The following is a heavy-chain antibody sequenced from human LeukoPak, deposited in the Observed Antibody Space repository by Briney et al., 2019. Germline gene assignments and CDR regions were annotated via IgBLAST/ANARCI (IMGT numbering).Heavy chain of an antibody. CDR3: ARDVHILLVPAAVAY. J-gene: IGHJ4*02. CDR2: IGTAGDT. V-gene: IGHV3-13*01. CDR1: GFTFSSYD. Sequence: GGSLRLSCAASGFTFSSYDMHWVRQAPGKGLEWVSAIGTAGDTHYPGSVKGRFTISRDNSKNTLYLQMNSLRAEDTAIYYCARDVHILLVPAAVAYWGQGTLVTVSS. D-gene: IGHD2-2*01.